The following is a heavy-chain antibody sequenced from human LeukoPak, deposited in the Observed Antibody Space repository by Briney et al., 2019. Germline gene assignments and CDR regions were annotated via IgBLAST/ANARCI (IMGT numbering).Heavy chain of an antibody. CDR3: ARHKDSSSWYYYYMDV. V-gene: IGHV4-59*08. Sequence: SETLSLTRTVSGGSISSYYWSWIRQPPGKALEWIGYIYYSGSTNYNPSLKSRVTISVDTSKNQFSLKLSSVTAADTAVYYCARHKDSSSWYYYYMDVWGKGTTVTVSS. CDR2: IYYSGST. D-gene: IGHD6-13*01. CDR1: GGSISSYY. J-gene: IGHJ6*03.